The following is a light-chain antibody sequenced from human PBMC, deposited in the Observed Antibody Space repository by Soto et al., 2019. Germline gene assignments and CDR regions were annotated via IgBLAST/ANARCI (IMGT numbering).Light chain of an antibody. J-gene: IGLJ3*02. V-gene: IGLV2-23*01. Sequence: QSALTQPASVSGSPGQSFTISCTGTSSDVGSYNLVSWYQQHPGKAPKLMIYEGSKRPSGVSNRFSGSKSGNTASLTISGLQAEDEADYYCCSYAGSSWVFGGGTKVTVL. CDR3: CSYAGSSWV. CDR2: EGS. CDR1: SSDVGSYNL.